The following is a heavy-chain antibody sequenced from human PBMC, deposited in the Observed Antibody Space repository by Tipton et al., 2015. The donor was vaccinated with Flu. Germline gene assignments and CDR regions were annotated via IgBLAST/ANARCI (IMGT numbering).Heavy chain of an antibody. Sequence: TLSLPCTVSGGSISSGSYYWSWIRQPAGKGLEWIGRSYTSGSTNYNPSLKSRVTISVDTSKNQFSLKLSSVTAADTAVYYCAREVGDYYDSSGYYSYAFDIWGQGTMVTVSS. CDR3: AREVGDYYDSSGYYSYAFDI. CDR1: GGSISSGSYY. D-gene: IGHD3-22*01. J-gene: IGHJ3*02. V-gene: IGHV4-61*02. CDR2: SYTSGST.